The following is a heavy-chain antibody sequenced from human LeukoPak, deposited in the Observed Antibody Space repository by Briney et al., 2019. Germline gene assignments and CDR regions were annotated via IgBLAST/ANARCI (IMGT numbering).Heavy chain of an antibody. Sequence: GRSLRLSCAASGFTFSSYGMHWVRQAPGKGLEWVAVISYDGSNKYYADSVKGRFTISRDNSKNTLYLQMNSLRAEDTAVYYCAKDAGITMVRGVSSYYFDYWGQGTLVTVSS. V-gene: IGHV3-30*18. D-gene: IGHD3-10*01. J-gene: IGHJ4*02. CDR1: GFTFSSYG. CDR2: ISYDGSNK. CDR3: AKDAGITMVRGVSSYYFDY.